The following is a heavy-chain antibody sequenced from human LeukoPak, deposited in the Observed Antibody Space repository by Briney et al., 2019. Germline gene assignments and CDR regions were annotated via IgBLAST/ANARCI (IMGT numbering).Heavy chain of an antibody. Sequence: ASVKVSCKAAGYTSTSHTIHWVRQAPGQRLEWMGWINAGNGNTKYSQKFQGRVTITRDTSASTTYMEVSSLRSEDTAVYYCARDGRGVIRDRYFDDWGQGTLVTVSS. V-gene: IGHV1-3*01. J-gene: IGHJ4*02. CDR2: INAGNGNT. CDR3: ARDGRGVIRDRYFDD. D-gene: IGHD3-10*01. CDR1: GYTSTSHT.